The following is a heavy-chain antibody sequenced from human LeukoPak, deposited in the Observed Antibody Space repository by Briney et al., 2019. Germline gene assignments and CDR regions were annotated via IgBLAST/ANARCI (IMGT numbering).Heavy chain of an antibody. CDR1: GXSFSGYY. Sequence: PSETLSLTWTASGXSFSGYYRNWIRQPPGKGLEWIGEIPHSGSTTYNPSLKSRVTISLDTSKKQFSLKLTTVTAADTAVYYCAYTGYWGQGTLVTVSS. CDR2: IPHSGST. V-gene: IGHV4-34*01. J-gene: IGHJ4*02. CDR3: AYTGY.